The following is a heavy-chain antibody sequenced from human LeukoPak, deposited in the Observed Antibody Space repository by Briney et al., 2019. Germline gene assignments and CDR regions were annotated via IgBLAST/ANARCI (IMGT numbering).Heavy chain of an antibody. CDR2: ISGNGGDT. V-gene: IGHV3-43*02. D-gene: IGHD3-10*01. CDR1: GFNFDDYA. Sequence: GGSLRLSCAGSGFNFDDYAMHWVRQAPGKGLEWVSLISGNGGDTSYADSVKGRFTISRDNSKNSLYLQMNSLRAEDTAVYYCARDLGGFRNYWGQGTLVTVSS. CDR3: ARDLGGFRNY. J-gene: IGHJ4*02.